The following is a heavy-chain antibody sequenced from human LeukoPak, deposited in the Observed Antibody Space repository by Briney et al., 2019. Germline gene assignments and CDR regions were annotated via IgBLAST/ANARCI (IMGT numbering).Heavy chain of an antibody. V-gene: IGHV4-59*01. J-gene: IGHJ3*02. CDR2: IYYSGST. CDR1: GGSISSYY. Sequence: SETLSLTCTVSGGSISSYYWSWIRRPPGKGLEWIGYIYYSGSTNYNPSLKSRVTISVDTSKNQFSLKLSSVTAADTAVYYCARVRPRRYSGYDPAFDIWGQGTMVTVSS. CDR3: ARVRPRRYSGYDPAFDI. D-gene: IGHD5-12*01.